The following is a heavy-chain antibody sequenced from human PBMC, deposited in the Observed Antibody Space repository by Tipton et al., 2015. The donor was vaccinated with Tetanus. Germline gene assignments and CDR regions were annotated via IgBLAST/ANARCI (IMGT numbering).Heavy chain of an antibody. J-gene: IGHJ4*02. V-gene: IGHV4-59*01. CDR2: ISDSGLS. Sequence: GLVKPSETLSLTCTVSGGSMSTYYWSWIRQPPGKGLEWLAYISDSGLSNSNYFLKSRITISRDTSRNQFSLKLTSVTAADTAVYYCTRANHEFPKKGPFDSWGQGTLVIVS. D-gene: IGHD3-10*01. CDR1: GGSMSTYY. CDR3: TRANHEFPKKGPFDS.